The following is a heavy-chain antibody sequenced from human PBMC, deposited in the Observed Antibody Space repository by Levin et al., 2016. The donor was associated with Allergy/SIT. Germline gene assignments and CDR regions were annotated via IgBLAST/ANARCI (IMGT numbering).Heavy chain of an antibody. Sequence: ASVKVSCKASGYTFTSYYMHWVRQAPGQGLEWMGIINPSGGSTSYAQKFQGRVTMTRDTSTSTVYMELSSLRSEDTAVYYCASGPNYYDSSGYPYNWFDPWGQGTLVTVSS. D-gene: IGHD3-22*01. V-gene: IGHV1-46*01. CDR3: ASGPNYYDSSGYPYNWFDP. CDR2: INPSGGST. CDR1: GYTFTSYY. J-gene: IGHJ5*02.